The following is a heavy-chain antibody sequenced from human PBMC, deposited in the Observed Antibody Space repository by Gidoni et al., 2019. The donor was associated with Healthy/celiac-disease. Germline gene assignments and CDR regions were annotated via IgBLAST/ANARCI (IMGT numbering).Heavy chain of an antibody. J-gene: IGHJ2*01. CDR2: IYYSGST. CDR1: GGSISSSSYY. D-gene: IGHD1-1*01. V-gene: IGHV4-39*01. CDR3: ASGVENWYFDL. Sequence: QLQLQESGPGLVKPSETLSLTCTVSGGSISSSSYYWGWIRQPPGKGLEWIGSIYYSGSTYYNPSLKSRVTISVDTSKNQFSLKLSSVTAADTAVYYCASGVENWYFDLWGRGTLVTVSS.